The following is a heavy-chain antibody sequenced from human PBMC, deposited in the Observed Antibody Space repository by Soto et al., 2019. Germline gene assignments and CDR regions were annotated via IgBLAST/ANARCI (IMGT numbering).Heavy chain of an antibody. CDR2: ITGNGDTT. V-gene: IGHV3-23*01. CDR3: AKIDGYFDY. D-gene: IGHD3-22*01. Sequence: EVQVLQSGGGLVRPGGSLRLSCAGSGFTFINTGMSWVRQAPGQGLEWVSAITGNGDTTYYADSVKGRFTISRDNSKSTLYLQMNSLRAEDTAVYYCAKIDGYFDYWGQGTLVTVSS. CDR1: GFTFINTG. J-gene: IGHJ4*02.